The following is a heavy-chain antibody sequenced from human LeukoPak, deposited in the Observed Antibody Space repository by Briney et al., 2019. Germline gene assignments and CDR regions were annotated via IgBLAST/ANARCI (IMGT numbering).Heavy chain of an antibody. Sequence: GVSLRLSCTASGFTFSNFVMHWVRQPPGKGLQWVTEISYDGNKKTYVDSVKGRFTISRDNAKNSLYLQMNSLRAEDTAVCYCARDGFREDYYDSSGHGWGQGTLVTVSS. D-gene: IGHD3-22*01. CDR3: ARDGFREDYYDSSGHG. CDR2: ISYDGNKK. CDR1: GFTFSNFV. V-gene: IGHV3-30-3*01. J-gene: IGHJ4*02.